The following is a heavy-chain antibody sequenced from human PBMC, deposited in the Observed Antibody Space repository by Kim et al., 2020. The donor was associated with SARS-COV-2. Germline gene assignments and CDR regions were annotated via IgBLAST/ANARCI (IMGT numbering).Heavy chain of an antibody. V-gene: IGHV3-9*01. CDR3: AKASGPYYYDRSIDY. Sequence: ASGKGLFTISRDNAKNSLYLQMNRLRAEDTALYYCAKASGPYYYDRSIDYWGQGTLVTVSS. D-gene: IGHD3-22*01. J-gene: IGHJ4*02.